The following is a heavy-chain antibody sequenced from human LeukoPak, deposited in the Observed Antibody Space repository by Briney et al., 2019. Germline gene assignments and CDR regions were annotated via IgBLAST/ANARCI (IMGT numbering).Heavy chain of an antibody. D-gene: IGHD3-16*01. CDR2: IYSGGST. CDR1: GFTVSSNY. V-gene: IGHV3-66*01. J-gene: IGHJ5*02. Sequence: GGSLRLSCAASGFTVSSNYMSWVRQAPGKGLEGVSVIYSGGSTYYADSVKGRFTISRDNSKNTLYLQMNSLRAEDTAVYYCARVPWGNWFDPWGQGNLVTVSS. CDR3: ARVPWGNWFDP.